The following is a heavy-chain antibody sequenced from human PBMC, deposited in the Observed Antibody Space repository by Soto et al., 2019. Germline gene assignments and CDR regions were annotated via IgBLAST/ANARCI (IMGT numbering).Heavy chain of an antibody. V-gene: IGHV3-23*01. Sequence: EVQLLESGGGLVQPGGSLRLSCAASGFTFSTYAMSWVRQAPGKGLEWVSTITTSGGNTYYAYSVQGRFTISRDNSKNTVYLQINSLRAEDTAVYYCAGRYCTTGVCYTNYYYYIDVWGKGTTVTVSS. CDR3: AGRYCTTGVCYTNYYYYIDV. CDR2: ITTSGGNT. CDR1: GFTFSTYA. D-gene: IGHD2-8*01. J-gene: IGHJ6*03.